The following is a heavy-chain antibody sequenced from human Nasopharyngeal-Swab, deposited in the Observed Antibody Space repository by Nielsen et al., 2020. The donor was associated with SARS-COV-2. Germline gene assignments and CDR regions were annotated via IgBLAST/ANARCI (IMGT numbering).Heavy chain of an antibody. CDR1: GGSFSGYY. V-gene: IGHV4-34*01. CDR3: ARALEYSRGMDV. D-gene: IGHD6-6*01. CDR2: INHSGST. Sequence: SETLSLTCAVFGGSFSGYYWSWIRQPPGKGLEWIGEINHSGSTNYNPSLKSRVTISVDTSKNQFSLKLTSVTAADTAVYYCARALEYSRGMDVWGQGITVTVSS. J-gene: IGHJ6*02.